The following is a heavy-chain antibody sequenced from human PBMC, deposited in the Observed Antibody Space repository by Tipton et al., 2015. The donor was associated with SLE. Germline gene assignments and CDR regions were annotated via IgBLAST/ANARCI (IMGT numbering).Heavy chain of an antibody. J-gene: IGHJ5*02. Sequence: TLSLTCTVSGGSISSYYWSWIRQPPGKGLEWIGYIYYSGSTNYNPSLKSRVTISVDTSKNQFSLKLSSLTAADTAVYYCARGAVLIQDNSWFDPWGQGTLVTVSS. CDR2: IYYSGST. CDR3: ARGAVLIQDNSWFDP. V-gene: IGHV4-59*12. CDR1: GGSISSYY. D-gene: IGHD2-21*01.